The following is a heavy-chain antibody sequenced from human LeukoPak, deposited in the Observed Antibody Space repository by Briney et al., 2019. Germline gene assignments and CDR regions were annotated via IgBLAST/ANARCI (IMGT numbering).Heavy chain of an antibody. CDR3: ARPDYDDDDSSGTHD. D-gene: IGHD4-17*01. J-gene: IGHJ4*02. Sequence: ASVKVSCKTSGYTFIDSYIHWVRQAPGQGLEWMDWINPNNGDTIYAQKFQDRVKMTRDPSITTAYMELTKLRSDDTAVYYCARPDYDDDDSSGTHDWGQGTLVTVSS. CDR1: GYTFIDSY. CDR2: INPNNGDT. V-gene: IGHV1-2*02.